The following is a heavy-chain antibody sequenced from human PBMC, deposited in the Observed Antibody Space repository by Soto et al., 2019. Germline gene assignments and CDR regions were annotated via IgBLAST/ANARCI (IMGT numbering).Heavy chain of an antibody. CDR1: GFTFSSYS. CDR3: ARDWETFGGVIAYDY. J-gene: IGHJ4*02. CDR2: ISSSSSTI. D-gene: IGHD3-16*02. Sequence: GGSLRLSCAASGFTFSSYSMNWVRQAPGKGLEWVSYISSSSSTIYYADSVKGRFTISRDNAKNSLYLQMNSLRAEDTAVYYCARDWETFGGVIAYDYWGQGTLVTVSS. V-gene: IGHV3-48*01.